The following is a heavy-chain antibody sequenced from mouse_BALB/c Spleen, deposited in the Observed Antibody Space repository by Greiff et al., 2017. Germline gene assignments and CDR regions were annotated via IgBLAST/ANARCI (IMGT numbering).Heavy chain of an antibody. D-gene: IGHD1-1*01. CDR1: GYTFTSYN. CDR2: IYPGNGDT. Sequence: QVQLQQPGAELVKPGASVKMSCKASGYTFTSYNMHWVKQTPGQGLEWIGAIYPGNGDTSYNQKFKGKATLTADKSSSTAYMQLSSLTSEDSAVYYCARRESAYEGFAYWGQGTLVTVSA. CDR3: ARRESAYEGFAY. V-gene: IGHV1-12*01. J-gene: IGHJ3*01.